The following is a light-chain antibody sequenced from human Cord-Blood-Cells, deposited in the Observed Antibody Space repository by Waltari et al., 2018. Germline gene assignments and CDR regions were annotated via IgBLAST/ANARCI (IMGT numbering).Light chain of an antibody. CDR1: QSVSSSY. J-gene: IGKJ1*01. V-gene: IGKV3-20*01. CDR3: QQYGSSPPWT. CDR2: GSS. Sequence: PGERATLSCRASQSVSSSYLAWYQQKPGQAPRLLIYGSSSRATGIPDRFSGSGSGTDFTLTISRLEPEDFAVYYCQQYGSSPPWTFGQGTKVEIK.